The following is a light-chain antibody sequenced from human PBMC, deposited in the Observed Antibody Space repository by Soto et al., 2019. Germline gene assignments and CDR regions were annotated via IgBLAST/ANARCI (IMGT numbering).Light chain of an antibody. CDR1: SSNIGAGYD. V-gene: IGLV1-40*01. J-gene: IGLJ2*01. CDR3: QSYDTSLSGSAV. Sequence: QPVLTQPPSVSGAPGQRVTISCTGSSSNIGAGYDVHWYQHLPGTAPKLLIYGNSDRPSGVPDRFSGSKSGTSASLAITGLQAEDEADYYCQSYDTSLSGSAVFGGGTKLTVL. CDR2: GNS.